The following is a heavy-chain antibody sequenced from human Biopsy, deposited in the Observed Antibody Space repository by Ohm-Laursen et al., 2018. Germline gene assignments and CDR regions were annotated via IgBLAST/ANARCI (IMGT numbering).Heavy chain of an antibody. J-gene: IGHJ6*02. CDR3: ARDRRGDSYMDV. V-gene: IGHV4-59*01. Sequence: SVTLSLTCSVSGDSTRSNYWSWIRQTPEKGLEWIGHVYFTGSTNFNPSLKSRVTISVDTSRVRFSLTLSSVTAADTAIYYCARDRRGDSYMDVWGQGTTVTVSS. CDR1: GDSTRSNY. CDR2: VYFTGST. D-gene: IGHD2-15*01.